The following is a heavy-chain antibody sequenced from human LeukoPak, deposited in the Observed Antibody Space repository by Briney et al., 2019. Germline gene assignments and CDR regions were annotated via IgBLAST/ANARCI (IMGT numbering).Heavy chain of an antibody. CDR2: INYNGGT. Sequence: SETLSLTCTVSGGSISSYYWSWIRQPPGKGLEWMGDINYNGGTNYNPSLKSRVIISVDTSKNQFSLKLSSVTAADTAVYYCARQGRYMAAAGYPNFDYWGQGTLVTVSS. V-gene: IGHV4-59*08. CDR1: GGSISSYY. CDR3: ARQGRYMAAAGYPNFDY. J-gene: IGHJ4*02. D-gene: IGHD6-13*01.